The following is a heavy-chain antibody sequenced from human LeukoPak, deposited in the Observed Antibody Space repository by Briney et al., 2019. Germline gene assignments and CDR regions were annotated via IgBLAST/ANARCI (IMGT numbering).Heavy chain of an antibody. J-gene: IGHJ4*02. Sequence: GGSLRLSCGASGFTFRNDWMHWVRQAPGKGLVWLSGIKTDGTSIGYADHVKGRFTISRDNDKNTLYLEAHSLRAEDTAVYYCVRDGSGTTPFDYWGRGTLVTVSS. V-gene: IGHV3-74*01. CDR3: VRDGSGTTPFDY. D-gene: IGHD1-7*01. CDR1: GFTFRNDW. CDR2: IKTDGTSI.